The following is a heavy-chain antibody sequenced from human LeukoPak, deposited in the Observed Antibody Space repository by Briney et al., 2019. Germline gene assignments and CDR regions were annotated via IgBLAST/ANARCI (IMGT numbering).Heavy chain of an antibody. J-gene: IGHJ4*02. V-gene: IGHV3-30*04. CDR1: GFTFSSHA. D-gene: IGHD5-18*01. Sequence: GGSLKLSCAASGFTFSSHALHWVRQAPGKGLEWVAVISSDGSYKYYADSVKGRFTISRDNSKNTLYLQMNSLIPEDTAVYYCARQYISGQWYFDYWGQGTLVTVSS. CDR3: ARQYISGQWYFDY. CDR2: ISSDGSYK.